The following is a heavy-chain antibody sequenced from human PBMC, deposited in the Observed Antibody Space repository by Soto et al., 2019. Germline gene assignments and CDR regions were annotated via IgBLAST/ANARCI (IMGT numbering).Heavy chain of an antibody. CDR1: GFSFSNAW. Sequence: EVQLVESGGGLVKPGGSLRLSCAGSGFSFSNAWMNWVRQAPGKGLEWVGRIKRKIDGEATDYAAPVKGRFTVSRDDSKSALYLHMNSLKGDDTAVYYCTTGSVEGVWGQGTTVTVS. D-gene: IGHD2-15*01. CDR3: TTGSVEGV. J-gene: IGHJ6*02. V-gene: IGHV3-15*07. CDR2: IKRKIDGEAT.